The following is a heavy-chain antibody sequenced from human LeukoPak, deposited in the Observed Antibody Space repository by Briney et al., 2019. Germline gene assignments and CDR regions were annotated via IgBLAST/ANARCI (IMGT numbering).Heavy chain of an antibody. V-gene: IGHV1-58*02. CDR2: IVVGSGNT. CDR3: AATVEMATAY. J-gene: IGHJ4*02. D-gene: IGHD5-24*01. CDR1: VLTFTSSA. Sequence: SVKVSCKASVLTFTSSATQWVRQARGQRLEWIGWIVVGSGNTNYAQKFQERVTITRDMSTSTAYMELSSLRSEDTAVYYCAATVEMATAYWGQGTLVTVSS.